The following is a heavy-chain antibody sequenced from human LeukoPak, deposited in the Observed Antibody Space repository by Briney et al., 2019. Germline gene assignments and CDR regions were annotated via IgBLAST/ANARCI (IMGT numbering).Heavy chain of an antibody. J-gene: IGHJ3*02. CDR1: GYTFTSYY. D-gene: IGHD3-10*01. V-gene: IGHV1-46*01. CDR2: INPSGGST. Sequence: GASVKVSCKASGYTFTSYYMHWVRQAPGQGLEWMGIINPSGGSTTYAQKFQGRVTMTWDTSTSTVYMELSSLRSEDTAVYHCARNSGNYAFDIWGQGTMVTVAS. CDR3: ARNSGNYAFDI.